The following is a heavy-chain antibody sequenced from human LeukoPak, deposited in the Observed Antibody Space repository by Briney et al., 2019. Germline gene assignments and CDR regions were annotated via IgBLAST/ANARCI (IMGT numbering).Heavy chain of an antibody. CDR3: AKSGGYDWGDYYYGMDV. CDR2: ISGSGGST. D-gene: IGHD5-12*01. V-gene: IGHV3-23*01. Sequence: GGSLRLSCAASGFTFSSYAMSWVRQAPGKGLEWVSAISGSGGSTYYADSVKGRFTISRDNSKNTLYLQMNSLRAEDTAVYYCAKSGGYDWGDYYYGMDVWGQGTTVTVSS. J-gene: IGHJ6*02. CDR1: GFTFSSYA.